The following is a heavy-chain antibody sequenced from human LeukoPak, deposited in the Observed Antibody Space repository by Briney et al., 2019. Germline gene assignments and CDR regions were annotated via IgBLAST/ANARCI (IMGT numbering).Heavy chain of an antibody. D-gene: IGHD3-10*01. CDR1: GFTFSSYA. J-gene: IGHJ5*02. V-gene: IGHV3-23*01. Sequence: GGSLRLSCAASGFTFSSYAMSWVRQAPGKGLEWGSAISGSGGSTYYADSVKGRFTISRDNSKNTLYLQMNSLRAEDTAVYYCAKLPLWFGVQWFDPWGQRTLVTVSS. CDR3: AKLPLWFGVQWFDP. CDR2: ISGSGGST.